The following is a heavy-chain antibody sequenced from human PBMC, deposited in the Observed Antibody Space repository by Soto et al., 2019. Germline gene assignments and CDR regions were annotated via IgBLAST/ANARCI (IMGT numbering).Heavy chain of an antibody. V-gene: IGHV3-23*01. Sequence: GSLRLSCAASGFTFSSYAMSWVRQAPGKGLEWVSGISSSGGSTYYADSVRGRFTISRDNFNNTLYLQMNSLRAEDTALYYCAKDRGYYDSSGPQVDVWGQGTTVTVSS. CDR2: ISSSGGST. CDR1: GFTFSSYA. D-gene: IGHD3-22*01. CDR3: AKDRGYYDSSGPQVDV. J-gene: IGHJ6*02.